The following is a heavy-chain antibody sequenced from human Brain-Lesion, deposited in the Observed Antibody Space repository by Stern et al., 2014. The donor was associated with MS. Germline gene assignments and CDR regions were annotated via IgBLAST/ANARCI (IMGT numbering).Heavy chain of an antibody. CDR1: GFTFSSYG. CDR2: IWFGGTKT. Sequence: QVQLVESGGGVVQPGRSLRLSCAASGFTFSSYGMYWVRQAPGKGLEWVAGIWFGGTKTNYLESVKGRFTISRDNSKNTLSLQMTSLRAEDTAVYYCAKDKDSSGCNLYFYGMDVWGQGTTVIVSS. D-gene: IGHD6-19*01. V-gene: IGHV3-33*06. J-gene: IGHJ6*02. CDR3: AKDKDSSGCNLYFYGMDV.